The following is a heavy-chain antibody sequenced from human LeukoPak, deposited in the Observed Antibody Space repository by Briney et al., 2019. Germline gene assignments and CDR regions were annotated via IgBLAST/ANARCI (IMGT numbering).Heavy chain of an antibody. Sequence: GGPLTLSCVASGITFNTYGMSWVRQAPGEGLEWVSAFRGAGDIIDYADSEEGRFTISRDHPKNTLSLQINSLRPEHAAIYYCAKAPYGSASYYVNLWGQGTLVTVPS. V-gene: IGHV3-23*01. J-gene: IGHJ5*02. CDR2: FRGAGDII. D-gene: IGHD3-10*01. CDR3: AKAPYGSASYYVNL. CDR1: GITFNTYG.